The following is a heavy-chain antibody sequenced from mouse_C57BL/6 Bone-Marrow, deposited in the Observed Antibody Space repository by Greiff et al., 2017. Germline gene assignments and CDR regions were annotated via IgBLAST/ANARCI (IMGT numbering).Heavy chain of an antibody. CDR2: FYPGSGSI. CDR1: GYTFTEYT. V-gene: IGHV1-62-2*01. D-gene: IGHD1-1*01. CDR3: ERREDAHYYGRSYFDY. J-gene: IGHJ2*01. Sequence: QVQLQQSGAELVKPGASVKLSCTASGYTFTEYTIHWVKQRSGQGLEWIGWFYPGSGSIKYNEKFKDKATLTADKSSSTVYMELSRLTSEDSAVYFCERREDAHYYGRSYFDYWGKGTTLTVSS.